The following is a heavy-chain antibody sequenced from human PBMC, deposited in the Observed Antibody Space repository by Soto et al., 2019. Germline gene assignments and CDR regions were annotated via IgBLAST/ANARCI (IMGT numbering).Heavy chain of an antibody. Sequence: PGGSLRLSCAASGFPFSSYAMHWVRQAPGKGLEWVAVISYDGSNKYYADSVKGRFTISRDNSKNTLYLQMNSLRAEDTAVYYCARAITAHYYYGMDVWAKGPRSPSP. V-gene: IGHV3-30-3*01. J-gene: IGHJ6*02. CDR2: ISYDGSNK. CDR3: ARAITAHYYYGMDV. CDR1: GFPFSSYA.